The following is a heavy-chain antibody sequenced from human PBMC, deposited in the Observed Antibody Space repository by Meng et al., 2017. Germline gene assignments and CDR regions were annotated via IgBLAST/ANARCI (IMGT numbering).Heavy chain of an antibody. V-gene: IGHV4-4*02. CDR1: GGSISSMNW. CDR2: ISHSGST. CDR3: ARAGVGYYDSSGPYSY. J-gene: IGHJ4*02. Sequence: VRLQGWGPVRGKPSGTLSRTCAVSGGSISSMNWLSWVRQPPGKGLEWIGEISHSGSTNYNPSLKSRVTISVDKSKNQFSLKLSSVTAADTAVYYCARAGVGYYDSSGPYSYWGQGTLVTASS. D-gene: IGHD3-22*01.